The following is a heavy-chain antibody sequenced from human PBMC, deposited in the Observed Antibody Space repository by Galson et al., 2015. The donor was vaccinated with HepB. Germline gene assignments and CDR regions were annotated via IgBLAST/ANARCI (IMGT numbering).Heavy chain of an antibody. J-gene: IGHJ4*02. CDR3: ARGGGYDYRVLYYFDY. CDR1: GCTFSSYA. CDR2: ISGSGGST. Sequence: LRLSCAASGCTFSSYAMSWVRQAPGKGLEWVSAISGSGGSTYYADSVKGRFTISRDNSKNTLYLQMNSLRAEDTAVYYCARGGGYDYRVLYYFDYWGQGTLVTVSS. V-gene: IGHV3-23*01. D-gene: IGHD5-12*01.